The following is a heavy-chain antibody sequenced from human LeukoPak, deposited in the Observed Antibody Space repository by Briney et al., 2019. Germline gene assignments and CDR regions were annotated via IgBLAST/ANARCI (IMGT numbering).Heavy chain of an antibody. J-gene: IGHJ4*02. CDR1: GFTFSSYA. CDR2: TSGSGGST. CDR3: AKNGGSQCYSHLDS. D-gene: IGHD2-15*01. Sequence: GGSLRLSCAASGFTFSSYAMSWVHQAPGKGLEWVSGTSGSGGSTYYAGSVKGRFTISRDNSKNTLYLQMNSLRVEDTAVYYCAKNGGSQCYSHLDSWGQGTLVTVSS. V-gene: IGHV3-23*01.